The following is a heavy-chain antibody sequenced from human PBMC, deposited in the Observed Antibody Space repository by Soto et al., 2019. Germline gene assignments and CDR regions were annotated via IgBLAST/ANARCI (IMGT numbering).Heavy chain of an antibody. CDR1: GGSVSSSNYS. J-gene: IGHJ5*02. CDR2: IYHSGSS. CDR3: ARGQRREDGFDP. V-gene: IGHV4-30-2*01. Sequence: QLQLQESGSGLVKPSQTLSLTCTVSGGSVSSSNYSSSWIRQPPGKGLEWIGYIYHSGSSYYNPSLKSGVTISIDRSKNQFSLKLSSVTAADTAVYYCARGQRREDGFDPWGQGTLVTVSS. D-gene: IGHD1-26*01.